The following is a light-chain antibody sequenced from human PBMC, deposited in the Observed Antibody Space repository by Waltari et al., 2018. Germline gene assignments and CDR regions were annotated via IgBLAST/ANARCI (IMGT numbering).Light chain of an antibody. J-gene: IGLJ1*01. CDR3: SSYAGSNTFV. CDR2: AVS. Sequence: SALTQPPSASGSPGQSVTIPCTGTSGEVGGYNHVSWYQQHPGKAPRLMLYAVSNRPSGVPDRFSGSKSGNTASLTVSGLQAEDEADYYCSSYAGSNTFVFGAGTRVTVL. CDR1: SGEVGGYNH. V-gene: IGLV2-8*01.